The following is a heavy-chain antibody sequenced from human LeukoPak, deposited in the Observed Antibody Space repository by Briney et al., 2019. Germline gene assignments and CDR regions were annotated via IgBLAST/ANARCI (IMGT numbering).Heavy chain of an antibody. Sequence: GGSLRLSCAASGFGFSTTWMHWVRQAPGKGLEWVALIYSDSSRTTYAGSVKGRFTISRDNAKNTVYLQMSSLRVEDTAVYFCTKDAGYASDYWGQGILVPVSS. CDR2: IYSDSSRT. CDR1: GFGFSTTW. V-gene: IGHV3-74*01. J-gene: IGHJ4*02. D-gene: IGHD2-15*01. CDR3: TKDAGYASDY.